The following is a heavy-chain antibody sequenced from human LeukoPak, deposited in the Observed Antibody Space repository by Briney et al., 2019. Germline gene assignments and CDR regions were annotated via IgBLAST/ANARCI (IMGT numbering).Heavy chain of an antibody. CDR2: IHSSGST. V-gene: IGHV4-59*01. J-gene: IGHJ4*02. D-gene: IGHD3-22*01. CDR1: GGSISGSY. CDR3: AKSSGYYTY. Sequence: PSETLSLTCTVSGGSISGSYWSWIRQPPGKGLEWIASIHSSGSTNYNPSLKSRFTISVDTPKNQFSLKLSSVTAADTAFYYCAKSSGYYTYWGQGTLVTVSS.